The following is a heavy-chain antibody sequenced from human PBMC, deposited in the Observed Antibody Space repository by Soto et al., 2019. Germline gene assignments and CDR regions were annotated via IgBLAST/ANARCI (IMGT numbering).Heavy chain of an antibody. J-gene: IGHJ6*02. CDR3: ARDRGAYGMDV. CDR1: GYTFTSYG. CDR2: ISAYNGNT. V-gene: IGHV1-18*01. Sequence: QVQLVQSGAEVKKPGASVKVSCKASGYTFTSYGISWVRQAPGQGLEWMGWISAYNGNTNYAQKLQGRATMTTDTSTGTAYMELRSLRSEDTAVYYCARDRGAYGMDVWGQGTTVTVSS.